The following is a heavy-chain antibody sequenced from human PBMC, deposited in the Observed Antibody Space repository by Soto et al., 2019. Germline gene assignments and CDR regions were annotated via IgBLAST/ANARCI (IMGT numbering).Heavy chain of an antibody. CDR2: IYYSGST. V-gene: IGHV4-39*01. CDR3: ARTNVDTAMGYYYYYYGMDV. J-gene: IGHJ6*02. Sequence: DTLSLTLTVSGGSISRNSCYLGGIRQPPGKGLEWIGSIYYSGSTYYNPSLKSRFTISVDTSKNQFSLKLSSVTAADTAVYYCARTNVDTAMGYYYYYYGMDVWGQGTTVTVSS. D-gene: IGHD5-18*01. CDR1: GGSISRNSCY.